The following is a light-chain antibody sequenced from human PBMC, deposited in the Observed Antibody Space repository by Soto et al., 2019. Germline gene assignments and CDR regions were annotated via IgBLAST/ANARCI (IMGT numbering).Light chain of an antibody. CDR3: QKYNSAPWT. V-gene: IGKV1-27*01. Sequence: DIQMTQSPSSLSSSLGDRVTITCRASQGISNYLAWYQQKPGKVPKLLIYGASTLQSGVPSRFSGSGSGTDFSLTISSLQPEDVATYYCQKYNSAPWTFGQGTKVEIK. CDR1: QGISNY. CDR2: GAS. J-gene: IGKJ1*01.